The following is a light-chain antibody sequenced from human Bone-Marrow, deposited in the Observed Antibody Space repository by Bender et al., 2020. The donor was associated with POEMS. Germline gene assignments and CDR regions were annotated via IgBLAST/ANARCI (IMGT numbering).Light chain of an antibody. J-gene: IGLJ3*02. V-gene: IGLV2-8*01. CDR3: SSYAGGDSFML. CDR2: EVS. Sequence: QSALTQPPSASGSPGQSVTISCTGTSSDVGGYNYVSWYQQHPGKAPKLMIYEVSKRPSGVPDRFSGSKSGNTASLTVSGLQAEDEADYYCSSYAGGDSFMLFGGGTKLTVL. CDR1: SSDVGGYNY.